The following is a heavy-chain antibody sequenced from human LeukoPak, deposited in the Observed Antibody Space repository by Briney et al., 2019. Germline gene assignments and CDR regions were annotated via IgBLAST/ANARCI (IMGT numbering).Heavy chain of an antibody. CDR2: IYPGDSDT. CDR1: GYSFTSYW. J-gene: IGHJ4*02. CDR3: ARASPYCSSTSCSFDY. D-gene: IGHD2-2*01. V-gene: IGHV5-51*01. Sequence: GEALKISCKGSGYSFTSYWIGWVRQTPVKGLEWMGIIYPGDSDTRYSPSFQGQVTISAEQSISTAYLQWSSLKASDTAMYYCARASPYCSSTSCSFDYWGQGTLVTVSS.